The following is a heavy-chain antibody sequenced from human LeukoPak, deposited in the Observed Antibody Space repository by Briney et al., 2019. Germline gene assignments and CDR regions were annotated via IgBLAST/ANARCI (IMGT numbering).Heavy chain of an antibody. CDR3: AKDFSSSSWYYVDY. J-gene: IGHJ4*02. CDR2: ISGSGGST. V-gene: IGHV3-23*01. D-gene: IGHD6-13*01. Sequence: GGSLRLSCAASGFTFSSHAMSWVRQAPGKGLEWVSAISGSGGSTYYADSVKGRFTISRDNSKNTLYLQMNSLRAEDTAVYYCAKDFSSSSWYYVDYWGQGTLVTVSS. CDR1: GFTFSSHA.